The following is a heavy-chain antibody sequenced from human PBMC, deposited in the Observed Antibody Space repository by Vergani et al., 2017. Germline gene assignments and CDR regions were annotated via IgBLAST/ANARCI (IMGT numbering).Heavy chain of an antibody. CDR3: AKNPGISPTRHNYAMDV. V-gene: IGHV3-11*04. D-gene: IGHD1-14*01. J-gene: IGHJ6*02. Sequence: LEESGGGSVKPGGSLRLSCAASGFKFSDHYMSWIRQAPGKGLEWVSHISPGASTVSYTDSVTGRFTISRDNDNNSLTLDMTTLRVEDTAVYYCAKNPGISPTRHNYAMDVWGQGTTVTVSS. CDR1: GFKFSDHY. CDR2: ISPGASTV.